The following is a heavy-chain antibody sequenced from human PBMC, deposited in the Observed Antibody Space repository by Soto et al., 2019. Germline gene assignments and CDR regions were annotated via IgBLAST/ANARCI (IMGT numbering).Heavy chain of an antibody. CDR1: GGTFSSYA. CDR3: ARPKQWLHKGDYYYYGMDV. V-gene: IGHV1-69*01. J-gene: IGHJ6*02. CDR2: IIPIFGTA. D-gene: IGHD6-19*01. Sequence: QVQLVQSGAEVKKPGSSVKVSCKASGGTFSSYAISWVRQAPGQGLEWRGGIIPIFGTANYAQKFQGRVTITADESTSTAYMELSSLRSEDTAVYYCARPKQWLHKGDYYYYGMDVWGQGTTVTVSS.